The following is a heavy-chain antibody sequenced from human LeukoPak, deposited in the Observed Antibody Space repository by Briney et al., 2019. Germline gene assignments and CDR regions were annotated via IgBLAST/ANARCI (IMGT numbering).Heavy chain of an antibody. Sequence: SQTLSLTCTVSGGSISSGSHYWSWIRQPAGKGVEWIGRIYTSGSTNYNPSLQSRVTISVDRSKNQFSLKLSSVTAADTAVYYCARGVATINFDYWGQGTLVTVSS. CDR3: ARGVATINFDY. D-gene: IGHD5-24*01. V-gene: IGHV4-61*02. CDR1: GGSISSGSHY. J-gene: IGHJ4*02. CDR2: IYTSGST.